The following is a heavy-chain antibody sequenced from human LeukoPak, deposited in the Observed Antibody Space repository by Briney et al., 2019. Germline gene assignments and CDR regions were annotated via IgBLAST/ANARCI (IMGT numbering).Heavy chain of an antibody. V-gene: IGHV4-39*07. CDR3: ARWDYYDSSGYYRA. D-gene: IGHD3-22*01. Sequence: SETLSLTCTVSGGSISSSSYYWGWIRQPPGKGLEWIGSIYYSGSTYYNPSLKSRVTISVDTSKNQFSLKLSSVTAADTAVYYCARWDYYDSSGYYRAWGQGTLVTVSS. J-gene: IGHJ4*02. CDR2: IYYSGST. CDR1: GGSISSSSYY.